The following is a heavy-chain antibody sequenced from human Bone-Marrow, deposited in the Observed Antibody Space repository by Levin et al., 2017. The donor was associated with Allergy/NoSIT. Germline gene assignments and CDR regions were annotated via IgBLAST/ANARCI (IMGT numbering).Heavy chain of an antibody. Sequence: GESLKISCKASGYTFTSYAMNWVRQAPGQGLEWMGWINTNTGNPTYAQGFTGRFVFSLDTSVSTAYLQISSLKAEDTAVYYCARPYSSSWYDWGDFQHWGQGTLVTVSS. D-gene: IGHD6-13*01. CDR3: ARPYSSSWYDWGDFQH. CDR2: INTNTGNP. J-gene: IGHJ1*01. CDR1: GYTFTSYA. V-gene: IGHV7-4-1*02.